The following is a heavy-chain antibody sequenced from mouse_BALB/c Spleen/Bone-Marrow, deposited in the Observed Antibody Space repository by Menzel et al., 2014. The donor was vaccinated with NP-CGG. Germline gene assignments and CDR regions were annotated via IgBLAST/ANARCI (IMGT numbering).Heavy chain of an antibody. CDR3: ARNAYYAMDY. J-gene: IGHJ4*01. CDR1: GFDFSRYW. CDR2: INPDSSTI. V-gene: IGHV4-1*02. Sequence: EVKLMESGGGLVQPGGSLKLSSAASGFDFSRYWMSWVRQAPGKGLEWIGEINPDSSTINYTPSLKDKFIISRDNAKNTLYLQMSKVRSEDTALYYCARNAYYAMDYWGQGTSVTVSS.